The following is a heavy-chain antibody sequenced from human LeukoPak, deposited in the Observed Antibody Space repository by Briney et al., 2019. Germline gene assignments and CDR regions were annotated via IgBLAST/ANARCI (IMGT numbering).Heavy chain of an antibody. CDR2: IYYSGST. CDR1: GGSISSYY. Sequence: SETLSLTCTVSGGSISSYYWSWIRQPPGKGLEWIGYIYYSGSTNYNPSLKSRVTISVDTSKNQFSLKLSSVTAADTAVYYCARDRYYGSGYNWFDPWGQGTLVTVSS. V-gene: IGHV4-59*01. D-gene: IGHD3-10*01. J-gene: IGHJ5*02. CDR3: ARDRYYGSGYNWFDP.